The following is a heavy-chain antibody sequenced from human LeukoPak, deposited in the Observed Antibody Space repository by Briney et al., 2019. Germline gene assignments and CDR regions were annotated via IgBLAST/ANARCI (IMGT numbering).Heavy chain of an antibody. Sequence: GASVKVSCKASGYTFTSYGISWVRQAPGQGLEWMGWISAYNGNTNYAQKLQGRVTMTTDTSTSTAYMDLRSLRSGDTAVYYCARVNYYDSSGFSMDAFDVWGQGTMVTVSS. J-gene: IGHJ3*01. D-gene: IGHD3-22*01. CDR3: ARVNYYDSSGFSMDAFDV. V-gene: IGHV1-18*01. CDR2: ISAYNGNT. CDR1: GYTFTSYG.